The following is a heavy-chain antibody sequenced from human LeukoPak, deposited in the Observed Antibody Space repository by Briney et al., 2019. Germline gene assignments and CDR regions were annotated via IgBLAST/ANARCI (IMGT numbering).Heavy chain of an antibody. Sequence: SETLSLTCAVYGGSFSGYYWSWIRQPPGKGLEWIGEINHSGSTNYNPSLESRVTISVDTSKNQFSLKLSSVTAADTAVYYCATRASSGGYCSGGSCYSRGGRPSAFDYWGQGTLVTVSS. J-gene: IGHJ4*02. CDR3: ATRASSGGYCSGGSCYSRGGRPSAFDY. CDR2: INHSGST. V-gene: IGHV4-34*01. D-gene: IGHD2-15*01. CDR1: GGSFSGYY.